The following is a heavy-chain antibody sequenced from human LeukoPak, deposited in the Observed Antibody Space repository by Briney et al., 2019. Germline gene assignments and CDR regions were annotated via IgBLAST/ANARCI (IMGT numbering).Heavy chain of an antibody. CDR2: IYSGGST. V-gene: IGHV3-66*01. CDR3: ARDPGIYYYGMDV. Sequence: GGSLRLSCAASGFTVSSNYMNWVRQAPGKGLEWVPVIYSGGSTYYADSVKGKFTISRDNSKNTVYLQMNSLRAEDTAVYFCARDPGIYYYGMDVWGQGTTVTVSS. J-gene: IGHJ6*02. CDR1: GFTVSSNY.